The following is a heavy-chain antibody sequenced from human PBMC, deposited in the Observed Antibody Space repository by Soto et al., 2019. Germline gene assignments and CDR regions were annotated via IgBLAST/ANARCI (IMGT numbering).Heavy chain of an antibody. CDR1: GGSFTSKNW. D-gene: IGHD1-7*01. Sequence: PSETLSLTSAVSGGSFTSKNWWTWVRQPPGQGLEWIGEIYRTGSTNYNPSLKSRVTISLDKSENQFSLEVTSLTAADTAVYYCASRDPGTSVDYWGQGTLVTVSS. CDR3: ASRDPGTSVDY. CDR2: IYRTGST. V-gene: IGHV4-4*02. J-gene: IGHJ4*02.